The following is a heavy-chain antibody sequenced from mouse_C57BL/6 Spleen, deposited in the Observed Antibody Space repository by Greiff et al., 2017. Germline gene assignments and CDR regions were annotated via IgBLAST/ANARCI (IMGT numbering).Heavy chain of an antibody. D-gene: IGHD1-1*01. CDR1: GYTFTNYW. J-gene: IGHJ1*03. Sequence: VQLQQSGAELVRPGTSVKMSCKASGYTFTNYWIGWAKQRPGHGLEWIGDIYPGGGYTNYNEKFNGKATLTADKSSSPAYMQFSSLTSEDSAIYYCARESTTVVATGYFDVWGTGTTVTVSS. CDR2: IYPGGGYT. CDR3: ARESTTVVATGYFDV. V-gene: IGHV1-63*01.